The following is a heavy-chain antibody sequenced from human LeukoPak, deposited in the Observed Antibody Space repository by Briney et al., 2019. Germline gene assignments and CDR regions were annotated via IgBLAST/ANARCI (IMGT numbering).Heavy chain of an antibody. V-gene: IGHV3-23*01. CDR3: AKDTFSSSWYWGMFDY. CDR1: GFTFSSYA. CDR2: ISGSGGST. D-gene: IGHD6-13*01. Sequence: GGSLRLSCAASGFTFSSYAMSWVRQAPGKGLEWVSAISGSGGSTYYADSVKGRFTISTDNSKNTLYLQMNSLRAEDTAVYYCAKDTFSSSWYWGMFDYWGQGTLVTVSS. J-gene: IGHJ4*02.